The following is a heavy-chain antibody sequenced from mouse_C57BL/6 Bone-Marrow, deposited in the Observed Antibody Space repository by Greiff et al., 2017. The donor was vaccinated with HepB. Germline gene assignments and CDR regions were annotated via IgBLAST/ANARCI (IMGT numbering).Heavy chain of an antibody. V-gene: IGHV5-16*01. J-gene: IGHJ4*01. CDR2: INYDGSST. CDR1: GFTFSDYY. D-gene: IGHD2-14*01. CDR3: AREYDDYAMDY. Sequence: DVQLQESEGGLVQPGSSMKLSCTASGFTFSDYYMAWVRQVPEKGLEWVANINYDGSSTYYLDSLKSRFIISRDNAKNILYLQMSSLKSEDTATYYCAREYDDYAMDYWGQGTSVTVSS.